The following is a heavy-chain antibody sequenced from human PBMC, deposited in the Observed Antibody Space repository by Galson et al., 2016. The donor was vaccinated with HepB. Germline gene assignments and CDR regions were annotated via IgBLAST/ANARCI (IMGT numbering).Heavy chain of an antibody. Sequence: SETLSLTCTVSGASISSHSWGWIRQPPGKGLEWIAYIYDRGSTNYKPSLKSRVTISIDTSKNQFSLKLSSVTAADTAFYYCARDLGYDNNKWFDPWGQGTLVTVSS. V-gene: IGHV4-59*11. CDR2: IYDRGST. J-gene: IGHJ5*02. CDR1: GASISSHS. CDR3: ARDLGYDNNKWFDP. D-gene: IGHD3-22*01.